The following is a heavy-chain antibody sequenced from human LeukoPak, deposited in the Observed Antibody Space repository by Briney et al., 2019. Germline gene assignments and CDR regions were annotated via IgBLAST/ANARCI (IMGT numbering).Heavy chain of an antibody. D-gene: IGHD4-11*01. V-gene: IGHV3-30-3*01. Sequence: GRSLRLSCAASGFTFSSYAMHWVRQAPGKGLEWVAVKSYDGSNKYYADSVKGRFTISRDNSKNTLYLQMNSLRAEDTAVYYCARDGDDYSNYGYGMDVWGQGTTVTVSS. CDR2: KSYDGSNK. J-gene: IGHJ6*02. CDR3: ARDGDDYSNYGYGMDV. CDR1: GFTFSSYA.